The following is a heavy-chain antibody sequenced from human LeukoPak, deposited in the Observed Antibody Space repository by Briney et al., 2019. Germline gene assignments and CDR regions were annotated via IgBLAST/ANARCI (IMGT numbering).Heavy chain of an antibody. CDR1: EFTFSSYS. V-gene: IGHV3-48*01. D-gene: IGHD4-11*01. CDR2: ITNSGNSK. J-gene: IGHJ4*02. Sequence: TGGSLRLSCAASEFTFSSYSMNWVRQAPGKGLEWVSYITNSGNSKSYADSVKGRFTISRDNTKNSLYLQMNSLRAEDTAVYYCARGIYSNGNMNDYWGQGTLVTVSS. CDR3: ARGIYSNGNMNDY.